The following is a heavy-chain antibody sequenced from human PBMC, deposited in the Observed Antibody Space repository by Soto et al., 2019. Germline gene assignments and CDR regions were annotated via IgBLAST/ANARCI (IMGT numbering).Heavy chain of an antibody. D-gene: IGHD3-3*01. V-gene: IGHV4-31*03. CDR1: GGSIGSGGYY. CDR3: ARVYSEYYDFWSGYYTSGWFDP. Sequence: SETLSLTCTVSGGSIGSGGYYWSWIRQHPGKGLEWIGYIYYSGSTYYNPSLKSRVTISVDTSKNQFSLKLSSVTAADTAVYYCARVYSEYYDFWSGYYTSGWFDPWGQGTLVTVSS. CDR2: IYYSGST. J-gene: IGHJ5*02.